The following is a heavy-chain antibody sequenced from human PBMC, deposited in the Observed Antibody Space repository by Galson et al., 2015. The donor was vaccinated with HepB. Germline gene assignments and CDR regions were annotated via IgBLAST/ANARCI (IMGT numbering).Heavy chain of an antibody. Sequence: LRLSCAASGFTFSGSAMHWVRQASGKGLEWVGRIRSKANSYATAYAASVKGRFTISRDDSKNTAYLQLNSLKTEDTAVYYCTRGCSSTSCPRGGDYWGQGTLVTVSS. CDR3: TRGCSSTSCPRGGDY. CDR2: IRSKANSYAT. D-gene: IGHD2-2*01. V-gene: IGHV3-73*01. J-gene: IGHJ4*02. CDR1: GFTFSGSA.